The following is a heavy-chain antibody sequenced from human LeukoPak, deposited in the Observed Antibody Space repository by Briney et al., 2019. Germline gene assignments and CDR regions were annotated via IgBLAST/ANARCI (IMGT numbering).Heavy chain of an antibody. Sequence: SETLSLTCTVSGDSISSAGYYWPWIRQHPGKGLEWIGYIYYSGTTYYNPSLKSRLTISLDTSENQFSLKLSSVTAADTAVYYCARGADFDLWGRGTLVTVSS. J-gene: IGHJ2*01. V-gene: IGHV4-31*03. CDR1: GDSISSAGYY. CDR3: ARGADFDL. CDR2: IYYSGTT.